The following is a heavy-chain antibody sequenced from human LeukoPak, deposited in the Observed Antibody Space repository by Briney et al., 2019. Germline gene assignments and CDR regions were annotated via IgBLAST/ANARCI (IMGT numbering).Heavy chain of an antibody. J-gene: IGHJ6*02. CDR3: ARRYLGYCSGDSCPLNYYGMDV. Sequence: PSETLSLTCTASGGSISSSNYYWGWIRQPPGKGLEWIGSIYYSGSTYYDPSLKSRVTISVDTSKNQFSLKLSSVTAAETAVYFCARRYLGYCSGDSCPLNYYGMDVWGQGTTVTVSS. CDR2: IYYSGST. CDR1: GGSISSSNYY. V-gene: IGHV4-39*01. D-gene: IGHD2-15*01.